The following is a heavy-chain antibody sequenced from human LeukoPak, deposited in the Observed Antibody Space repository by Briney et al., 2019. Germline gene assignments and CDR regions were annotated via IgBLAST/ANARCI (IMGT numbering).Heavy chain of an antibody. J-gene: IGHJ4*02. V-gene: IGHV1-69*13. CDR3: ARAWRGIVATIGVI. CDR2: IIPIFGTA. CDR1: GYTFTSYG. Sequence: GASVKVSCKASGYTFTSYGISWVRQAPGQGLEWMGGIIPIFGTANYAQKFQGRVTITADESTSTAYMELSSLRSEDTAVYYCARAWRGIVATIGVIWGQGTLVTVSS. D-gene: IGHD5-12*01.